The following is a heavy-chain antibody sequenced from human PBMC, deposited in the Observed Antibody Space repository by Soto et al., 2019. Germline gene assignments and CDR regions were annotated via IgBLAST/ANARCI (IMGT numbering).Heavy chain of an antibody. CDR2: ISYDGSNK. Sequence: QVQLVESGGGVVQPGRCLRLSCAASGFTFSSYAMHWVRQAPGKGLERVAVISYDGSNKYYADSVKGRFTSSRDKSKNTLYLPMNSLRAEDTAVYYCAREDVEMATIAYAYFDYWGQGTLVTVSS. D-gene: IGHD5-12*01. J-gene: IGHJ4*02. CDR3: AREDVEMATIAYAYFDY. V-gene: IGHV3-30-3*01. CDR1: GFTFSSYA.